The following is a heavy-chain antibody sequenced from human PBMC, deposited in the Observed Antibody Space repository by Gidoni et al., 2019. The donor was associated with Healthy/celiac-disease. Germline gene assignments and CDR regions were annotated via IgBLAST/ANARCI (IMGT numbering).Heavy chain of an antibody. CDR2: IFYSGST. CDR1: GGSISSSSYY. CDR3: ARLSRGYYGSGSKIAY. D-gene: IGHD3-10*01. V-gene: IGHV4-39*01. Sequence: QLQLQESGPGLVKPSETLSLTCTVSGGSISSSSYYWGWIRQPPGKGLEWSGCIFYSGSTSYNPSLKIRVTRSVDTSKNQFSLKLSSVTAADTAVYYFARLSRGYYGSGSKIAYWGQGTLVTVSS. J-gene: IGHJ4*02.